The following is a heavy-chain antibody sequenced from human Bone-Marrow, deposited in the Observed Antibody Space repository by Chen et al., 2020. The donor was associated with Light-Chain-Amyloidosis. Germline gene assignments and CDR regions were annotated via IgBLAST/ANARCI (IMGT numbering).Heavy chain of an antibody. V-gene: IGHV3-23*04. D-gene: IGHD3-9*01. CDR1: GFAFSSYA. CDR3: AKDISYDDILPGYPADAFDI. Sequence: EVQLVESGGGLLQRGGSLRLSCAASGFAFSSYAMSWVRQAPGKGLEWVATISGSGGSRYYGDSVEGRLTISRDNSKNVLFLQMNSLRAEDTAVYYCAKDISYDDILPGYPADAFDIWGQGTMVTVSS. CDR2: ISGSGGSR. J-gene: IGHJ3*02.